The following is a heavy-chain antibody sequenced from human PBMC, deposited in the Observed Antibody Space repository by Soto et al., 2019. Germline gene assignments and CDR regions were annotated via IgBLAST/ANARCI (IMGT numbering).Heavy chain of an antibody. CDR3: VRENYYYGMDV. CDR1: GFDASVNL. J-gene: IGHJ6*02. V-gene: IGHV3-66*01. CDR2: INGAGDT. Sequence: PGGSLRLSCAASGFDASVNLMNWVRQAPGKGLEWVSVINGAGDTKYADSVKGRFAISRDISRNTVYLQMNSLRAEDTAVYYCVRENYYYGMDVWGQGTTVTVSS.